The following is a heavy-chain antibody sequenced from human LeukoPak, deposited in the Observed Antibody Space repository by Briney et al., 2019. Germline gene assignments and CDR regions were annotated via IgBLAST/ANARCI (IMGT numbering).Heavy chain of an antibody. CDR3: AKDRAEYFFRSDY. Sequence: GGSLRLSCAASGFTFSSYAMSWVRQAPGKGLEWVSAISGSGGSTYYADSVRGRFTISRDNSKNTLYLQMNSLRAEDAAVYYCAKDRAEYFFRSDYWGQGTLVTVSS. CDR2: ISGSGGST. CDR1: GFTFSSYA. V-gene: IGHV3-23*01. D-gene: IGHD3-3*01. J-gene: IGHJ4*02.